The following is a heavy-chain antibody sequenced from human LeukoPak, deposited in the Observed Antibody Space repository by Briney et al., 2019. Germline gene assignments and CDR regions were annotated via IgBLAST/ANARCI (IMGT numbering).Heavy chain of an antibody. CDR2: INPSGGST. CDR3: ARDGYYGSGSYYPFDY. CDR1: GYTFTSYY. V-gene: IGHV1-46*01. D-gene: IGHD3-10*01. J-gene: IGHJ4*02. Sequence: ASVKVSCKASGYTFTSYYMHWVRQAPGQGLEWMGIINPSGGSTSYAQKFQGRVTMTRDTSTSTVYMELSSLRSEDTAVYYCARDGYYGSGSYYPFDYWGQGTLVTVSS.